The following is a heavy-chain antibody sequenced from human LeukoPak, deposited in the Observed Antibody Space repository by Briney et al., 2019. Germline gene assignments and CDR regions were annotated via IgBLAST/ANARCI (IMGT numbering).Heavy chain of an antibody. CDR3: AREIGSAARGR. J-gene: IGHJ4*02. CDR1: GFTFDSYW. Sequence: GGSLRLSCATSGFTFDSYWMSWVRQAPGKGLEWVANIKEDGSGKYYVDSVKGRYTISRDNAKNSVYLQMKSLRAEDTAMYYCAREIGSAARGRWGQGTLVIVS. V-gene: IGHV3-7*05. D-gene: IGHD6-13*01. CDR2: IKEDGSGK.